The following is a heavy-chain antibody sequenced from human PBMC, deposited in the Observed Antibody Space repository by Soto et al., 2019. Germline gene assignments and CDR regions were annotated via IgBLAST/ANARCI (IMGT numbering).Heavy chain of an antibody. D-gene: IGHD3-10*01. CDR3: ARVQSHYYGSGSSDY. CDR1: GFTFSSYS. CDR2: ISSSSSYI. J-gene: IGHJ4*02. V-gene: IGHV3-21*01. Sequence: EVQLVESGGGLVKPGGSLRLSCAASGFTFSSYSMNWVRQAPGKGLEWVSSISSSSSYIYYADSVKGRFTISRDNDKNCLYLQMNSLRAEDTAVYYCARVQSHYYGSGSSDYWGQGTLVTVSS.